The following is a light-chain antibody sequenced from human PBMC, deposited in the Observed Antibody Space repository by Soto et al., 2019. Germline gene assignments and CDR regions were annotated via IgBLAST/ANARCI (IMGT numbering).Light chain of an antibody. V-gene: IGKV3-20*01. CDR1: QSVSSSY. J-gene: IGKJ1*01. CDR3: QQSASSSLT. Sequence: EIVLTQSPGTLSLSPGERATLSCRASQSVSSSYLAWYQQKPGQAPRLLIYGASSRATGIPDRFSGSGSGTDFTLTISRLEPEDFAVYYCQQSASSSLTFGQGTKV. CDR2: GAS.